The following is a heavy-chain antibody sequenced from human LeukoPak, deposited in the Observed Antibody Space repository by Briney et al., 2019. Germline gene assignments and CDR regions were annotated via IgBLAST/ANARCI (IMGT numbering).Heavy chain of an antibody. D-gene: IGHD3-22*01. CDR3: ARDYGSYDSSGYYSGGPPDY. CDR1: GGTFSSYA. CDR2: IIPILGIA. Sequence: GASVKVSCKASGGTFSSYAISWVRQAPGQGLEWMGRIIPILGIANYAQKFQGRVTITADKSTSTAHMELSSLRSEDTAVYYCARDYGSYDSSGYYSGGPPDYWGQGTLVTVSS. V-gene: IGHV1-69*04. J-gene: IGHJ4*02.